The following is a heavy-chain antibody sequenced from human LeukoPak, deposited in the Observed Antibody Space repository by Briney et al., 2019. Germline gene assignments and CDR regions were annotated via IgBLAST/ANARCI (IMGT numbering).Heavy chain of an antibody. D-gene: IGHD3-10*01. J-gene: IGHJ5*01. Sequence: HTGGSLRLSCSASGFTFSSYAMHWVRQAPGKGLEYVSAMSGNGGSTYYADSVKGRFTISRDNSKNTLYLQMSSLRAEATAVYYWVKDNTVTKIRGGVWFDPWGQGTLVTGSS. V-gene: IGHV3-64D*06. CDR2: MSGNGGST. CDR1: GFTFSSYA. CDR3: VKDNTVTKIRGGVWFDP.